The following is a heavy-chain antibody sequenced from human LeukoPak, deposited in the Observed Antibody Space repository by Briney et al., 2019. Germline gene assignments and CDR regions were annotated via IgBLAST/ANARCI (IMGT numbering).Heavy chain of an antibody. CDR2: IIPIFGTA. V-gene: IGHV1-69*05. J-gene: IGHJ6*03. Sequence: ASVKVSCKASGYTFTSYGISWVRQAPGQGLEWMGGIIPIFGTANYTQKFQGRVTITTDESTSTAYMELSSLRSEDTAVYYCATCIAVAGTIGGYMDVWGKGTTVTVSS. D-gene: IGHD6-19*01. CDR1: GYTFTSYG. CDR3: ATCIAVAGTIGGYMDV.